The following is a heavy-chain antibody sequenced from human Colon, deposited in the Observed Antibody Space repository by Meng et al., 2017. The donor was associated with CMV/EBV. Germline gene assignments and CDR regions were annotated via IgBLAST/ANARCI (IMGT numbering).Heavy chain of an antibody. D-gene: IGHD3-10*01. CDR2: IRQGGGET. CDR3: ARWGFSCMFRASGRQAADWLDP. V-gene: IGHV3-7*01. J-gene: IGHJ5*02. Sequence: GESLKISCAASGFIFTSFWMAWVRQAPGKGLEWVASIRQGGGETYYGDSMKDRFTISRDNDNDSLFLQMSSLRVEDTAVYYCARWGFSCMFRASGRQAADWLDPWGRGTLVTVSS. CDR1: GFIFTSFW.